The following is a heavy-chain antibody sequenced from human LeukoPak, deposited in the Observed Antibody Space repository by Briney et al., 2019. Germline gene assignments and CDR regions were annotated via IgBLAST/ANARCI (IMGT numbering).Heavy chain of an antibody. J-gene: IGHJ6*04. Sequence: GGSLRLSCAASGFTFSSYAMHWVRQAPGKGLEYVSAISSNGGSTYYANSVKGRFTISRDNAKNSLYLQMNSLRAEDTAVYYCAREDVWGKGTTVTVSS. V-gene: IGHV3-64*01. CDR1: GFTFSSYA. CDR3: AREDV. CDR2: ISSNGGST.